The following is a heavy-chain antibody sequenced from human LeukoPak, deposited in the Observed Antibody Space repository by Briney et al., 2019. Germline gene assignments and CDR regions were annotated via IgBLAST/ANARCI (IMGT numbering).Heavy chain of an antibody. J-gene: IGHJ4*02. CDR3: AREAWGTVTDY. D-gene: IGHD4-17*01. Sequence: GGSLGLSCAASGFTVSRNYMSWVRQAPGKGLEWVSVIYSGDSTYYADSVKGRFTISRDNAKNSLYLQMNSLRAEDTAVYYCAREAWGTVTDYWGLGTLVTVSS. V-gene: IGHV3-66*01. CDR2: IYSGDST. CDR1: GFTVSRNY.